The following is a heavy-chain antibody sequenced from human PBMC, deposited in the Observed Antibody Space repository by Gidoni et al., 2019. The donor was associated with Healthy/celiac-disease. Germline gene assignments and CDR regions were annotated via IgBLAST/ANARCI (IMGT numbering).Heavy chain of an antibody. CDR3: ARGGGELGVLDY. D-gene: IGHD3-10*01. J-gene: IGHJ4*02. CDR2: IYTSGST. Sequence: QVQLQESVPGLVTPSETLSLTCTVSGGSISSYYWGWIRQPAGKGLEWIGRIYTSGSTNYNPSPKSRVTMSVDTSKNQFSLKLSSVTAADTAVYYCARGGGELGVLDYWGQGTLVTVSS. V-gene: IGHV4-4*07. CDR1: GGSISSYY.